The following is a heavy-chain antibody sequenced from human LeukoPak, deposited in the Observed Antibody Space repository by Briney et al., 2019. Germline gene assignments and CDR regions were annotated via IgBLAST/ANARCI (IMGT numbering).Heavy chain of an antibody. V-gene: IGHV3-21*01. Sequence: GGSLRLSCAASGFTFSSYSMNWVRQAPGKGLEWVSSISSSSYIYYADSVKDRFTISRDNAKNSLYLQMNSLRAEDTAVYYCARFTPTAMVTADYWGQGTLVTVSS. CDR3: ARFTPTAMVTADY. CDR2: ISSSSYI. J-gene: IGHJ4*02. CDR1: GFTFSSYS. D-gene: IGHD5-18*01.